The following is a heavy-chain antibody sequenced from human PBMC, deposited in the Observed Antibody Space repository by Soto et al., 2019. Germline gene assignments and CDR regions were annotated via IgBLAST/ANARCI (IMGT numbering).Heavy chain of an antibody. CDR1: GFTFSDYY. J-gene: IGHJ4*02. D-gene: IGHD3-3*01. Sequence: QVQLVESGGDLVKTGGSLRISCAASGFTFSDYYMRWVRQAPGKGLEWVSSISSSGNLIYYAASVKGRFTVSRDNAKNSVYLQMTSLRGEDTALYFCAKMRSENEYDSVFSWGQGTLVTVSS. CDR2: ISSSGNLI. V-gene: IGHV3-11*01. CDR3: AKMRSENEYDSVFS.